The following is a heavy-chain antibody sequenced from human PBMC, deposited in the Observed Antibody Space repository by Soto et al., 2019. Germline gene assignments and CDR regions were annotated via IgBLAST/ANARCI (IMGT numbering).Heavy chain of an antibody. J-gene: IGHJ6*02. CDR3: ARDRGYCSSTSCYPDV. CDR2: ISYDGSNK. D-gene: IGHD2-2*03. CDR1: GFTFSSYA. V-gene: IGHV3-30-3*01. Sequence: GGSLRLSCAASGFTFSSYAMHWVRQAPGKGLEWVAVISYDGSNKYYTDSVKGRFTISRDNSKNTLYLQMNSLRAEDTAVYYCARDRGYCSSTSCYPDVWGQGTTVTVSS.